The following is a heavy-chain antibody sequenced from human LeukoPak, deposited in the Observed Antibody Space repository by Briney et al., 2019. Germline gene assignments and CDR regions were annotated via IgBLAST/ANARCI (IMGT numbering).Heavy chain of an antibody. J-gene: IGHJ4*02. Sequence: GGSLRLSCAASGFTFSSHWMTWVRQAPGKGLEWVANIKQDGSEKYYVDSVKGRFTISRDNAKNSLYLQMNSLGAEDTAVYYCARRGTSSSWAHFDYWGQGTLVTVFS. CDR1: GFTFSSHW. V-gene: IGHV3-7*05. CDR3: ARRGTSSSWAHFDY. CDR2: IKQDGSEK. D-gene: IGHD6-13*01.